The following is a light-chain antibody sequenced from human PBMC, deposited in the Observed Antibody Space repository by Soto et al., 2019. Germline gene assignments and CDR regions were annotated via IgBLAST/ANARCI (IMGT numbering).Light chain of an antibody. CDR1: SSDVGTYNY. CDR3: SSYTTSSTRL. CDR2: DVT. V-gene: IGLV2-14*01. Sequence: QSALTQPASMSGSPGQSITISCTGTSSDVGTYNYVSWYQQHPGKAPKVMIYDVTNRPSGVSNRFSGSKSGNTASLTISGLQAEDEADYYCSSYTTSSTRLFGGGTKLTVL. J-gene: IGLJ2*01.